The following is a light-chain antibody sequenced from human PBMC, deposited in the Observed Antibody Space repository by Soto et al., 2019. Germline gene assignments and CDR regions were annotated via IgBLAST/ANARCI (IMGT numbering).Light chain of an antibody. CDR3: QQTDSASFT. Sequence: DIQMTQSPSSLSASVGDRVTITCRASQTISTYLNWYQQKPGKAPKLLIYTASSLQSGVPSRFSGGGSGTDFTLTISSLQPEDSATYLCQQTDSASFTFGGGTNMEIK. CDR1: QTISTY. J-gene: IGKJ4*01. CDR2: TAS. V-gene: IGKV1-39*01.